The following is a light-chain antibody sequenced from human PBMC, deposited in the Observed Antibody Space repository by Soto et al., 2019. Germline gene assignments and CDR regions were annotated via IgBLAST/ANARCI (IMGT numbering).Light chain of an antibody. CDR3: QRYGG. CDR1: QSVSSY. J-gene: IGKJ1*01. V-gene: IGKV3-20*01. CDR2: SAS. Sequence: EIGFTQSLVPLCMSLGERATPSCRASQSVSSYLAWYQQKPGQAPRLLIYSASRRPTGIPDRFSGSGSGTTFTLTISRLEPEDFAVYYCQRYGGFGQGTKVDIK.